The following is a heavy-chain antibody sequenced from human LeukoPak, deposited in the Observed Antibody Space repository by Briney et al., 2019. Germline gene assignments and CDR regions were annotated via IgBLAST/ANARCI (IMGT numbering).Heavy chain of an antibody. Sequence: GGSLRLSCAASGFNFGNYGMHWVRQAPGKGLEWVAFIRYDGSNKYYADSVKGRFTISRDNSKNSLYLQMNSLRAEDTAVYYCASRYCSGGSCYSGWFDPWGQGTLVTVSS. CDR3: ASRYCSGGSCYSGWFDP. CDR2: IRYDGSNK. J-gene: IGHJ5*02. V-gene: IGHV3-30*02. CDR1: GFNFGNYG. D-gene: IGHD2-15*01.